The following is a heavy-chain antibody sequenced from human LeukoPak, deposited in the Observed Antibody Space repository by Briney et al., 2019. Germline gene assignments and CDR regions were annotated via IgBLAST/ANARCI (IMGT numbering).Heavy chain of an antibody. D-gene: IGHD6-19*01. CDR1: GDSLSSNSAA. CDR2: TYYRSKWYN. J-gene: IGHJ4*02. V-gene: IGHV6-1*01. CDR3: ARGVAGTASFDY. Sequence: SQTLSLTCALSGDSLSSNSAAWNWIRQSPSRGLEWLGRTYYRSKWYNDYAVSVRSRITINTDTSKNQCSLQLNAVTPEDTAVYYCARGVAGTASFDYWGQGTLVTVSS.